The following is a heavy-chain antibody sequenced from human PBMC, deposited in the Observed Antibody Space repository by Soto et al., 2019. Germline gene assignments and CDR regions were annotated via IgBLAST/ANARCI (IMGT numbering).Heavy chain of an antibody. V-gene: IGHV4-31*03. J-gene: IGHJ4*02. CDR3: ARDSSWRGYCDL. CDR1: GDSIRSGTYS. Sequence: QVQLQESGPGLVRPSQTLSLTCTVSGDSIRSGTYSWTWIRQHPGKGLEWIGVIYNSGTTYYNPSLKSRVNISSDTSKHQFSLKMSSVTAADPAIYYCARDSSWRGYCDLWGQGTLVTVSS. D-gene: IGHD3-3*01. CDR2: IYNSGTT.